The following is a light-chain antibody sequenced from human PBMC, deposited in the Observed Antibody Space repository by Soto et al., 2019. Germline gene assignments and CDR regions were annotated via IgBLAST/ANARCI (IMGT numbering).Light chain of an antibody. Sequence: EIVVTQSPGTLSLSPGERATLSCRASQSVSSNYLAWYQQKHGQAPRLLIYGASSRATGIPDRFSGSASGTDFTLTISRLEPEDFAVYYCQQYGSSPFTFGPGTKVDIK. CDR3: QQYGSSPFT. V-gene: IGKV3-20*01. CDR1: QSVSSNY. CDR2: GAS. J-gene: IGKJ3*01.